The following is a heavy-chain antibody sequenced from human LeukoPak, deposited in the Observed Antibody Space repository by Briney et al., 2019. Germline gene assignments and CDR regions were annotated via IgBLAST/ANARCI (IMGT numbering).Heavy chain of an antibody. CDR3: AREQWLVYNWFDP. V-gene: IGHV4-4*07. D-gene: IGHD6-19*01. CDR2: IYTSGST. J-gene: IGHJ5*02. CDR1: SGSITNYY. Sequence: PSETLSLTCTVSSGSITNYYWSWIRQPAGKGLEWIGRIYTSGSTNYNPSLKSRVTMSVDTSKNQFSLKLSSVTAADTAVYYCAREQWLVYNWFDPWGQGTLVTVSS.